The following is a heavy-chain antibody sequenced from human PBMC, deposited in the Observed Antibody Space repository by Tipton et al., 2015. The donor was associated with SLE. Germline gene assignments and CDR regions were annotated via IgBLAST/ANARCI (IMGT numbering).Heavy chain of an antibody. V-gene: IGHV1-69*06. CDR3: ASRRQQLSQGAFDI. CDR2: IIPIFGSA. Sequence: QLVQSGAEVKKPGASVKVSCKASGYTFTSYGISWVRQAPGQGLEWMGGIIPIFGSANYAQKFQDRVTITRDRSMSTAYMELSSLRSEDTAMYYCASRRQQLSQGAFDIWGQGTMVTVSS. J-gene: IGHJ3*02. D-gene: IGHD6-13*01. CDR1: GYTFTSYG.